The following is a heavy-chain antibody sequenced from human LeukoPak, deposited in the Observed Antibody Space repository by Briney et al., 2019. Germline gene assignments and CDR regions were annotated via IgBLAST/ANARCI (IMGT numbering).Heavy chain of an antibody. Sequence: SETLSLTCAVYGGSFSGYYWSWIRQPPGKGLEWIGEINHSGSTNYNPSLKSRVTISVDTSKNQFSLKLSSVTAADTAVYYCARAYYDFWSGYYGSWFDPWGQGALVTVSS. D-gene: IGHD3-3*01. J-gene: IGHJ5*02. CDR1: GGSFSGYY. CDR2: INHSGST. V-gene: IGHV4-34*01. CDR3: ARAYYDFWSGYYGSWFDP.